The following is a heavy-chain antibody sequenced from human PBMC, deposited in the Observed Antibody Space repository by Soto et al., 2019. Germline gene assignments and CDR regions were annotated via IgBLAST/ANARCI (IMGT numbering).Heavy chain of an antibody. CDR3: VRVLDSSWYADL. V-gene: IGHV4-61*03. CDR2: IFYTGVT. CDR1: GGSVSNASFY. Sequence: QVQLQESGPGLVKPSETLSLTCSVSGGSVSNASFYWTWIRQAPGPGLEYIGYIFYTGVTNYNPSLSSRVNIALDPSKNHFSLTLNSMTAADTAVYYCVRVLDSSWYADLWGRGTLVTVSS. D-gene: IGHD3-22*01. J-gene: IGHJ2*01.